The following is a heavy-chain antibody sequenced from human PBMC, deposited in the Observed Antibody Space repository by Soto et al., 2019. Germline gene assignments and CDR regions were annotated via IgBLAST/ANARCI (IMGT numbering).Heavy chain of an antibody. V-gene: IGHV2-5*02. CDR3: AHTPSIAALVY. CDR2: WDDDK. Sequence: WDDDKRYSPSLKSRLTITKDTSKNQVVLTMTNMDPVDTATYYCAHTPSIAALVYWGQGTLVTVSS. J-gene: IGHJ4*02. D-gene: IGHD6-13*01.